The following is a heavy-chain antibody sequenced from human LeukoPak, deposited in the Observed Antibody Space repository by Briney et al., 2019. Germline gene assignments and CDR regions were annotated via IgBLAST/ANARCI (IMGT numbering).Heavy chain of an antibody. CDR1: GGTFSNYA. D-gene: IGHD3-3*01. V-gene: IGHV1-69*05. CDR2: IIPIFGTA. Sequence: SVKVSCKASGGTFSNYALSWVRQAPGQGLEWMGGIIPIFGTANYAQKFQGRVTITTDESTSTAYMELSSLRSEDTAVYYCASIIFGVVPSRLDVWGKGTTVTVSS. CDR3: ASIIFGVVPSRLDV. J-gene: IGHJ6*04.